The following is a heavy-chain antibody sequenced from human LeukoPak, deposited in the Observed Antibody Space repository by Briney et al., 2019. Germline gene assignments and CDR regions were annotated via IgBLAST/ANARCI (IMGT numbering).Heavy chain of an antibody. V-gene: IGHV1-69*06. J-gene: IGHJ4*02. CDR2: IIPIFGTA. Sequence: GASVKVSCKASGGTFSSYAISWVRQAPGQGLEWMGGIIPIFGTANYAQKFQGRVTITADKSTSTAYMELSSLRSEDTAVYYCARVGVGATSPNWGQGTLVTVSS. CDR3: ARVGVGATSPN. D-gene: IGHD1-26*01. CDR1: GGTFSSYA.